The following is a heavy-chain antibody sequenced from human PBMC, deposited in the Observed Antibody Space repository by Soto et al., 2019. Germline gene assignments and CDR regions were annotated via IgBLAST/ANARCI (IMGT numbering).Heavy chain of an antibody. CDR1: GFTFRSYS. V-gene: IGHV3-48*01. CDR2: ISSSSSTM. J-gene: IGHJ4*02. D-gene: IGHD3-10*01. Sequence: EVQLVESGGGLVQPGGSLRLSCAASGFTFRSYSMKCFRQAPGKGLEWVSYISSSSSTMYYADSVKGRFTISRDNAKNSLYLLMNRMRAEATAVYYCARGASLWSWHPYRFDYWGQGTLVTVSS. CDR3: ARGASLWSWHPYRFDY.